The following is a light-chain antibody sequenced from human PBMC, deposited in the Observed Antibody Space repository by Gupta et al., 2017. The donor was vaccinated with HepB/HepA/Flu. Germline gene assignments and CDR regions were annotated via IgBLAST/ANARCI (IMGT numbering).Light chain of an antibody. V-gene: IGKV1-33*01. CDR3: QQEDNLPIT. J-gene: IGKJ5*01. CDR1: QDISNY. Sequence: DIQMTQSPSSLSASVGDRVTITCQASQDISNYLNWYQQKPGKAPKLLIYDASNLETGVPSRFSGSGSWTDFTFTISSLQPEDIATYYCQQEDNLPITFGQGTLLDIK. CDR2: DAS.